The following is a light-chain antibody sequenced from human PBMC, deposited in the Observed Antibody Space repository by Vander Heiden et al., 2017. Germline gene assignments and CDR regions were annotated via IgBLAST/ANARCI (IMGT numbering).Light chain of an antibody. CDR2: VVS. V-gene: IGKV1-39*01. J-gene: IGKJ1*01. Sequence: DIQLHQAPSSLSASVGDRVTSTCRASQSISSYLNWDQQKPGKAPKLLIYVVSSLQSGVPSRFSGSGSGTDFTLTISSLQPEDFATYDCQQSYSTPPWTFGQGTRVEIK. CDR1: QSISSY. CDR3: QQSYSTPPWT.